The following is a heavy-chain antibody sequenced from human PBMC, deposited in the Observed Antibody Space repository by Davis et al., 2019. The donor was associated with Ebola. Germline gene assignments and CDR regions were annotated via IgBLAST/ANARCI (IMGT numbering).Heavy chain of an antibody. CDR1: GFPFSVYF. V-gene: IGHV3-72*01. CDR2: SRNRENHYST. Sequence: GESLKISCAASGFPFSVYFMDWVRLTPGKGLEWVGLSRNRENHYSTEYAASVRGRFTISRDDSKDSLDLQMNSRRIEDTAVYYCVTENWYRFESWGQGTLVTVS. CDR3: VTENWYRFES. J-gene: IGHJ4*02. D-gene: IGHD1/OR15-1a*01.